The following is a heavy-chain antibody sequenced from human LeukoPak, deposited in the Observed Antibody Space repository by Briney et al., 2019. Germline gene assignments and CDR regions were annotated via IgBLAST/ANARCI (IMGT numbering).Heavy chain of an antibody. J-gene: IGHJ4*02. V-gene: IGHV3-23*01. CDR2: ISGGASST. Sequence: GGSLRLSCAASGFTFNSYSMAWVRQAPGKGLEWVSGISGGASSTYYTDSVKGRFTISRDNSKNTLYLQMNSLRAEDTAVYYCARGQAGYSSSCPNWGQGTLVTVSS. D-gene: IGHD6-13*01. CDR3: ARGQAGYSSSCPN. CDR1: GFTFNSYS.